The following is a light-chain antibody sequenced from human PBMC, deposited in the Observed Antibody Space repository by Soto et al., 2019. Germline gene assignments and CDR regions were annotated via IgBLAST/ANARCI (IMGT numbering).Light chain of an antibody. CDR1: SSDVGGFNY. J-gene: IGLJ2*01. V-gene: IGLV2-14*01. CDR2: EVS. Sequence: SVLTQPASVSGSPGQSITISCTGTSSDVGGFNYVSWYQHHPGKGPKLMIYEVSNRPSGVSNRFSGSKSGNTASLTISGLQADDEADYYCSSYTSSNTLEVFGGGTKLTVL. CDR3: SSYTSSNTLEV.